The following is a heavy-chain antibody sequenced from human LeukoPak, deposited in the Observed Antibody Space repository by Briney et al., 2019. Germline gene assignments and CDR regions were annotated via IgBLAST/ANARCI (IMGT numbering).Heavy chain of an antibody. CDR3: ARDGLLRYFDWLFPNNWFDP. Sequence: ASVKVSCKASGYTFTRYAMNWLRQAPGQGLEWMGWINTNTGNPTYAQGFTGRFVFSLDTSVSTAYLQISSLKAEDTAVYYCARDGLLRYFDWLFPNNWFDPWGQGTLVTVSS. CDR1: GYTFTRYA. D-gene: IGHD3-9*01. J-gene: IGHJ5*02. CDR2: INTNTGNP. V-gene: IGHV7-4-1*02.